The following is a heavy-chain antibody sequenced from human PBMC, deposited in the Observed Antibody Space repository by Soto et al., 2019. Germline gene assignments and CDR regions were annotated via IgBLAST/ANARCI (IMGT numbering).Heavy chain of an antibody. J-gene: IGHJ4*02. CDR3: ARDGLLGYFDY. CDR1: GCTFSSYA. V-gene: IGHV3-30-3*01. D-gene: IGHD3-16*01. CDR2: ISYDGSNK. Sequence: QVQLVESGGGVVKPGRSLRLSCAASGCTFSSYAMHWVRQATGKGLERVAVISYDGSNKYYAVSVKGRFTISRDNSKNTLYLQMNGLRAEDTAVYYCARDGLLGYFDYWGQGTLVTVSS.